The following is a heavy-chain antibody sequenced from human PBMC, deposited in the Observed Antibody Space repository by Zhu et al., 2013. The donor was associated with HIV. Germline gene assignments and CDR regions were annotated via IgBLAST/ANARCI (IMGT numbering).Heavy chain of an antibody. J-gene: IGHJ4*02. CDR2: VSGRASRT. Sequence: EVQLLESGGRLVQPGGSLRLSCAASGFTFSNYAMSWVRQAPGKGLEWVSAVSGRASRTDYADSVKGRFTISRDNTKNTLYLQMNSLRAEDTALYYCAKGEDDLEHYFDYWGQGTLVTVSS. CDR3: AKGEDDLEHYFDY. CDR1: GFTFSNYA. V-gene: IGHV3-23*01. D-gene: IGHD1-1*01.